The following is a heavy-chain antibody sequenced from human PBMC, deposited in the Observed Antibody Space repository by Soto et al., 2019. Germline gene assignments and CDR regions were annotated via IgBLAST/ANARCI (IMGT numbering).Heavy chain of an antibody. CDR2: IIPIFGTA. Sequence: QVQLVQSGAAVKKPGSSVKVSCKASGGTFSSYAISWVRQAPGQGLEWMGGIIPIFGTANYAQKFQGRVTITADEYTSTGYMELSSLRSEDTAVYYCARRDYYDSSGYYNWFDPWGQGTLVTVSS. D-gene: IGHD3-22*01. J-gene: IGHJ5*02. V-gene: IGHV1-69*01. CDR1: GGTFSSYA. CDR3: ARRDYYDSSGYYNWFDP.